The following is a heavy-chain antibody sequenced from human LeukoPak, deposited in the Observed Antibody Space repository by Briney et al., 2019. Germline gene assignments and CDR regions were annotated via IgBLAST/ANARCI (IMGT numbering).Heavy chain of an antibody. CDR2: INTNSGGT. Sequence: ASVKVSCKASGYTFTGYYMHWVRQAPGQGLEWMGWINTNSGGTNYAQKCQGRVTMTRDTSISTAYMELSRLRSDDTAVYYRARWETDYDILTGYYGDWGQGTLVTVSS. D-gene: IGHD3-9*01. J-gene: IGHJ4*02. V-gene: IGHV1-2*02. CDR3: ARWETDYDILTGYYGD. CDR1: GYTFTGYY.